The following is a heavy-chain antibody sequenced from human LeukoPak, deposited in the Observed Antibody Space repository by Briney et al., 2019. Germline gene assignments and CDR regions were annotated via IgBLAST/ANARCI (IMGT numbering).Heavy chain of an antibody. V-gene: IGHV1-2*02. J-gene: IGHJ4*02. CDR3: ASEVLGYCSSTSCAPGY. CDR2: ISPNSGGT. Sequence: ASVKVSCKASGYTFTGYYMHWVRQAPGQGLEWMGWISPNSGGTNYAQKFQGRVTMTRDTSISTAYMELSRLRSDDTAVYYCASEVLGYCSSTSCAPGYWGQGTLVTVSS. D-gene: IGHD2-2*01. CDR1: GYTFTGYY.